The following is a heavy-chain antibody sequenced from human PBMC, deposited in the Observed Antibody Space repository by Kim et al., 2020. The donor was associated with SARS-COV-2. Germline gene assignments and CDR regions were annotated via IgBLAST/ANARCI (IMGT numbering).Heavy chain of an antibody. D-gene: IGHD3-10*01. CDR1: GYTFTSYA. V-gene: IGHV7-4-1*02. Sequence: ASVKVSCKASGYTFTSYAMNWVRQAPGQGLEWMGWINTNTGNPTYAQGFTGRFVFSLDTSVSTAYLQISSLKAQDTAVYYCAREPLGGVTMVRGADSGMDVWGQGTTVTVSS. CDR3: AREPLGGVTMVRGADSGMDV. CDR2: INTNTGNP. J-gene: IGHJ6*02.